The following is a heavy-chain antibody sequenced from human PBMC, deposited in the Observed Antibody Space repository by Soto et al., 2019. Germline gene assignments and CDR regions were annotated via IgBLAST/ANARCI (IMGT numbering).Heavy chain of an antibody. J-gene: IGHJ4*02. CDR2: IGTSAST. CDR1: GFTFSSYS. V-gene: IGHV3-23*01. Sequence: VRLLESVGGLVQPGGSLRLSCAASGFTFSSYSMSWVRQAPGKGLEWVSTIGTSASTYYGDSVRGRFTISRDNSRNTLYLQMNSLRAEDTAVYYCADLSRYCTSSNCDWGQGTLVTVSS. D-gene: IGHD2-2*01. CDR3: ADLSRYCTSSNCD.